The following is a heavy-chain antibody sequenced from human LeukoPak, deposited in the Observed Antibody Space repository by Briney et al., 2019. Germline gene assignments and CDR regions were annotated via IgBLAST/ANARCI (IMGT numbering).Heavy chain of an antibody. CDR1: GFTFSSYA. CDR2: IKQDGSEK. CDR3: ARGLRSSSLPSTKGY. Sequence: GGSLRLSCAASGFTFSSYAMSWVRQAPGKGLEWVANIKQDGSEKYYVDSVKGRFTISRDNAKNSLYLQMNSLRAEDTAVYYCARGLRSSSLPSTKGYWGQGTLVTVSS. V-gene: IGHV3-7*01. J-gene: IGHJ4*02. D-gene: IGHD6-13*01.